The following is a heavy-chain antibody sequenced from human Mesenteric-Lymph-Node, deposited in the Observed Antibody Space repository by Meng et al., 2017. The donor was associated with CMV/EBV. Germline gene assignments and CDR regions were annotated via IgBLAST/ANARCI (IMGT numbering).Heavy chain of an antibody. V-gene: IGHV3-33*03. CDR3: ATTWGKYQLLSPFDP. CDR2: ISYDESNK. D-gene: IGHD2-2*01. J-gene: IGHJ5*02. CDR1: GFTFNSCG. Sequence: GESLKISCAASGFTFNSCGMNWVRQAPGKGLEWVSFISYDESNKYYAASVRGRFSICRDNAKNSLYLQMNRLRVEDTAVYYCATTWGKYQLLSPFDPWGQGTLVTVSS.